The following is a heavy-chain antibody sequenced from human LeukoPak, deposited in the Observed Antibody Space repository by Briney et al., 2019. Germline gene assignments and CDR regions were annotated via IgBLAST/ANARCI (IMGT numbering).Heavy chain of an antibody. CDR2: IYSGDYT. J-gene: IGHJ6*03. CDR3: ARDLGSWSHVNYYMDV. Sequence: GGSLRLSCAASGFTVSTNYVSWVRQAPGKGLEWVSVIYSGDYTYYADSVKGRFTIYRDDSKNTLYLQMNSLRAEDTAVYYCARDLGSWSHVNYYMDVWGKGTTVTVSS. V-gene: IGHV3-66*02. D-gene: IGHD6-13*01. CDR1: GFTVSTNY.